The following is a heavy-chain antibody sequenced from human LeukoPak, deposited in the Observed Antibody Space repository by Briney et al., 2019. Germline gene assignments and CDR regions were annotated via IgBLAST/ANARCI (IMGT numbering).Heavy chain of an antibody. V-gene: IGHV4-39*02. J-gene: IGHJ6*04. Sequence: SETLSLTCVVSGDSITRSEYYWDWIRQPPGKGLEWIGSIYYSGATYYSGSLKSRATISVDTIKNQFSLELRSVTAADTALYYCARDTDYYGSALDVWGKGTTVTISS. CDR3: ARDTDYYGSALDV. CDR2: IYYSGAT. D-gene: IGHD3-10*01. CDR1: GDSITRSEYY.